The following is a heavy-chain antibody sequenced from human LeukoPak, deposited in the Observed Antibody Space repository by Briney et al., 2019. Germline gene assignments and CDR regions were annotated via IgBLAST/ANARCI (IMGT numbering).Heavy chain of an antibody. CDR2: ISSSSSYI. CDR3: AKEPREYYYGSGFG. V-gene: IGHV3-21*01. J-gene: IGHJ4*02. CDR1: GFTFSSYS. Sequence: PGGSLRLSCAASGFTFSSYSMNWVRQAPGKGLEWVSSISSSSSYIYYADSVKGRFTISRDNAKNSLYLQMNSLRAEDTAVYYCAKEPREYYYGSGFGWGQGTLVTVSS. D-gene: IGHD3-10*01.